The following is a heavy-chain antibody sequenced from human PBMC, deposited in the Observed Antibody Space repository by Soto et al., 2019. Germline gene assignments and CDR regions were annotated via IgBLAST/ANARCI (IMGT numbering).Heavy chain of an antibody. V-gene: IGHV1-18*01. CDR1: GYTFTTFG. Sequence: QVQVVQSGAEVKKPGASVKVACKASGYTFTTFGLSWVRQAPGQGHEWMGWISADKGDTNSAQKFQDSVTMTTDTSTNTAYMGLRSLTSDDTAVYYCARCYCSAGSCFTCWHFDLWGRGTLVTVSS. D-gene: IGHD2-15*01. J-gene: IGHJ2*01. CDR2: ISADKGDT. CDR3: ARCYCSAGSCFTCWHFDL.